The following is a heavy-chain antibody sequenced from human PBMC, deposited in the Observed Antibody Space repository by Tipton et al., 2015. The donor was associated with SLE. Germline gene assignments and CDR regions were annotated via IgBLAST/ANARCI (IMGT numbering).Heavy chain of an antibody. D-gene: IGHD6-13*01. Sequence: SLRLSCAASGFTFSSYAMHWVRQAPGKGLEWVAVISYDGSNKYYADSVKGRFTISRDNSKNTLYLQMNSLRAEDTAVYYCAREGRDSWDYWGQGTLVTVSS. CDR1: GFTFSSYA. CDR2: ISYDGSNK. CDR3: AREGRDSWDY. V-gene: IGHV3-30-3*01. J-gene: IGHJ4*02.